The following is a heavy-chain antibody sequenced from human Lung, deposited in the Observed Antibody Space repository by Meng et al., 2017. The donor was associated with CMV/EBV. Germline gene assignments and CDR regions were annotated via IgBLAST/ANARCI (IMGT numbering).Heavy chain of an antibody. D-gene: IGHD6-13*01. CDR1: GFTFSSYA. J-gene: IGHJ4*02. V-gene: IGHV3-23*01. Sequence: GESXMISCAASGFTFSSYAMSWVRQAPGKGVGWVSALSGSGGSTYYADSVKGRFTISRDNSKNTLYLQMNSLRAEDTAVYYCAKYIAAAGILSVYFDYSGQGXLVTVSS. CDR2: LSGSGGST. CDR3: AKYIAAAGILSVYFDY.